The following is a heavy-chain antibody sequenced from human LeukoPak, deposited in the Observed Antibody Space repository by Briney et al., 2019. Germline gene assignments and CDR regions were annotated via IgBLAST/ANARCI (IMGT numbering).Heavy chain of an antibody. CDR3: AKAGGRLRPYYFDY. D-gene: IGHD3-16*01. Sequence: GGSLRLSCAASGFTFSSNGMHWVRQAPGKGLEWVAVISYDGSNKYYADSVKGRFTISRDNSKNTLYLQMNSLRAEDTAVYYCAKAGGRLRPYYFDYWGQGTLVTVSS. CDR2: ISYDGSNK. J-gene: IGHJ4*02. V-gene: IGHV3-30*18. CDR1: GFTFSSNG.